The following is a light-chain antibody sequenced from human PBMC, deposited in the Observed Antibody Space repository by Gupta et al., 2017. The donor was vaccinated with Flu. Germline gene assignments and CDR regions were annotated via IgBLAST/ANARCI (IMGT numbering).Light chain of an antibody. V-gene: IGKV1-33*01. CDR1: PDVSNY. CDR3: QQYNFLPRT. CDR2: DSS. J-gene: IGKJ2*01. Sequence: DIQMTQSPSSLSASVGDRVTITCQASPDVSNYLSWYQQKPGKAPKLLIYDSSNLQTGVPSRFSGSGAGTDFTFTISSLQPEDIATYYCQQYNFLPRTFGQGTKVE.